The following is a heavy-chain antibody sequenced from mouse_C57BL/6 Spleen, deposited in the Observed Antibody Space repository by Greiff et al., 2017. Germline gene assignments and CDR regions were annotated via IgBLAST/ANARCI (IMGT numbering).Heavy chain of an antibody. V-gene: IGHV1-18*01. D-gene: IGHD1-1*01. J-gene: IGHJ2*01. CDR2: INPNNGGT. Sequence: EVKLQESGPELVKPGASVKIPCKASGYTFTDYNMDWVKQSHGKSLEWIGDINPNNGGTIYNQTFKGKATLTVDKSSSTAYMELRILTSEDTAVYYCARSITTVVANYFDYWGQGTTLTVSS. CDR1: GYTFTDYN. CDR3: ARSITTVVANYFDY.